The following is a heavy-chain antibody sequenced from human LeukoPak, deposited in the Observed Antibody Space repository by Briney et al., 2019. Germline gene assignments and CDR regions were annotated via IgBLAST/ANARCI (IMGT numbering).Heavy chain of an antibody. CDR3: ATAGPGYSSSWYGY. CDR1: GYTFTSYG. J-gene: IGHJ4*02. Sequence: ASVKVSCKASGYTFTSYGISWVRQAPGQGLEWMGWISAYNGNTNYAQKLQGRVTMTTDTSTSTAYMELRSLRSDDTAVYYCATAGPGYSSSWYGYWGQGTLVTVSS. D-gene: IGHD6-13*01. CDR2: ISAYNGNT. V-gene: IGHV1-18*01.